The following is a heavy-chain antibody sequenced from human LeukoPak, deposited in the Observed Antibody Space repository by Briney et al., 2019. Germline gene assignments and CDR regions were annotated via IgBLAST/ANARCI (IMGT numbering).Heavy chain of an antibody. J-gene: IGHJ4*02. D-gene: IGHD6-19*01. Sequence: SETLSLTCTVSGGSISTFYWGWIRQPPGKGLEWIGSIYYSGSTYYNPSLKSRVTISVDTSKNQFSLKLSSVTAADTAVYYCARDVKWLGFDYWGQGTLVTVSS. CDR3: ARDVKWLGFDY. V-gene: IGHV4-39*07. CDR2: IYYSGST. CDR1: GGSISTFY.